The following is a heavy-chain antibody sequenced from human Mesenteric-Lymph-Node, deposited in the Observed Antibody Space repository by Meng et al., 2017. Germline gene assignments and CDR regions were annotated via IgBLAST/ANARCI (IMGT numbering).Heavy chain of an antibody. Sequence: SETLSLTCTVSGYSISSGYYWGWIRQPPGKGLEWIGNIYYSGATYYNPSLKSRVTISVDTPKNQFSLNLSSVTATDTAVYYCARSGYYYDSIADYWGQGTLVTVSS. CDR1: GYSISSGYY. J-gene: IGHJ4*02. CDR2: IYYSGAT. CDR3: ARSGYYYDSIADY. V-gene: IGHV4-38-2*02. D-gene: IGHD5-12*01.